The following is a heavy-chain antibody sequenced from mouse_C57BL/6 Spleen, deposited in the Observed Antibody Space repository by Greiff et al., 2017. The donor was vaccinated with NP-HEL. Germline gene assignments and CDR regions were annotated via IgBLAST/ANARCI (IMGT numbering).Heavy chain of an antibody. V-gene: IGHV1-82*01. J-gene: IGHJ2*01. CDR2: IYPGDGDT. Sequence: QVQLQQSGPELVKPGASVKISCKASGYAFSSSWMNWVKQRPGKGLEWIGRIYPGDGDTNYNGKFKGKATLTADKSSSTAYMQLSSLTSEDSAVYFCATYYSNYAFDYWGQGTTLTVSS. CDR1: GYAFSSSW. CDR3: ATYYSNYAFDY. D-gene: IGHD2-5*01.